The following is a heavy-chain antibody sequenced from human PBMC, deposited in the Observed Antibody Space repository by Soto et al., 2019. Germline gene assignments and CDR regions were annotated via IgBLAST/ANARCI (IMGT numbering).Heavy chain of an antibody. CDR1: SDSISSYY. Sequence: PSETLSLTCTVSSDSISSYYWSWIRQPPGKRLEWIGHISYSGSTDYNPSLKSRVTISGDTSKNQFSLKVSSVTAADTAVYYCARGTSWQLPFDYWGQGTLVTVS. J-gene: IGHJ4*02. CDR2: ISYSGST. D-gene: IGHD6-13*01. CDR3: ARGTSWQLPFDY. V-gene: IGHV4-59*01.